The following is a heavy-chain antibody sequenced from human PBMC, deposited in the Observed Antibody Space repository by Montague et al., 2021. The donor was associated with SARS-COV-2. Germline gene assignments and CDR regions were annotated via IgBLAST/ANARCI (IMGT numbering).Heavy chain of an antibody. CDR2: ISHSGST. Sequence: SETLSLTCAVSGGSFSGSSYSWVCQRPGTGLGWNWVISHSGSTNYNPSLKSRVPVSIYTSKIQFSMKLRSVTATDTAVYYCARFAYRRLFIASYYGMDLWGQGTTVTVSS. V-gene: IGHV4-34*01. CDR1: GGSFSGSS. CDR3: ARFAYRRLFIASYYGMDL. J-gene: IGHJ6*02. D-gene: IGHD2-2*01.